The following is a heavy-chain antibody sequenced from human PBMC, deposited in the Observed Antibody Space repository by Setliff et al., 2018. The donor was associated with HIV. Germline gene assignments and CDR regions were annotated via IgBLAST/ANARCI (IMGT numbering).Heavy chain of an antibody. J-gene: IGHJ4*02. V-gene: IGHV4-39*01. CDR3: VNPSGAMGDFDS. D-gene: IGHD3-16*01. CDR1: GGSISSSTYY. CDR2: IYYSGST. Sequence: PSETLSLTCSVSGGSISSSTYYWGWIRQPPGKGLEWIGSIYYSGSTYYNPSLKSRVTISVDMSKNQFSLQLTSVTAADTAVYYCVNPSGAMGDFDSWGQGTLVTVSS.